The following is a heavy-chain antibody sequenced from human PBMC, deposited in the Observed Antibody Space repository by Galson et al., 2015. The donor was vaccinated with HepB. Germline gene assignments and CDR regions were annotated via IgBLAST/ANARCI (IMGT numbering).Heavy chain of an antibody. J-gene: IGHJ4*02. CDR1: GFTFSGSA. CDR2: IRSKGNNYAT. D-gene: IGHD6-19*01. V-gene: IGHV3-73*01. Sequence: SLRLSCAASGFTFSGSAMHWVRQASGEGLEWVGLIRSKGNNYATAYVASVKGRFTISRDDSKNTAYLQMSSLKTEDTAVYYCVRVGDLAGYSSSWGQGTLVTVSS. CDR3: VRVGDLAGYSSS.